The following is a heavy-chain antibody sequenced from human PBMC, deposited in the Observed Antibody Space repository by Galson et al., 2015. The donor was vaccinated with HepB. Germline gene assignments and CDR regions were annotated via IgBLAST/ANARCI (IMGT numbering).Heavy chain of an antibody. J-gene: IGHJ4*02. Sequence: SLRLSCAASGFTFDDYTMHWVRQAPGKGLEWVSLISWDGGSTYYADSVKGRFTISRDNSKNSLYLQMNSLRTEDTALYYCAKGPPYYYDSSDSKSFDYWGQGTLVTVSS. V-gene: IGHV3-43*01. D-gene: IGHD3-22*01. CDR1: GFTFDDYT. CDR3: AKGPPYYYDSSDSKSFDY. CDR2: ISWDGGST.